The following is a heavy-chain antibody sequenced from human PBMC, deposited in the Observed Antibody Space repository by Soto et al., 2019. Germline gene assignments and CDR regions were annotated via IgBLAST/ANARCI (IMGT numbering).Heavy chain of an antibody. V-gene: IGHV3-33*01. Sequence: QVQLVESGGGVVQPGGSLRLSCAASGFRFSDYGMHWIRQAPGKGLEWVTIIWYDGSLKYYADSVKGRFTISRDNSKNTMYLQMDSLTAEDTAVYYCVRDGVGGTPFRGYLDHWGQGSLVTVST. CDR3: VRDGVGGTPFRGYLDH. CDR2: IWYDGSLK. J-gene: IGHJ4*02. D-gene: IGHD1-26*01. CDR1: GFRFSDYG.